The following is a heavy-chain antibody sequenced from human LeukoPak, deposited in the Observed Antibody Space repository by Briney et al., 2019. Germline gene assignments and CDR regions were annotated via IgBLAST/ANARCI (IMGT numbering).Heavy chain of an antibody. CDR3: AKDYYDSSGYYLYYYYYGMDV. V-gene: IGHV3-43*02. Sequence: GGSLRLSCAAFGFTFDDYAMHWVRQAPGKGLEWVSLISGDGGSTYYADSVKGRFTISRDNSKNSLYLQMNSLRTEDTALYYCAKDYYDSSGYYLYYYYYGMDVWGQGTTVTVSS. J-gene: IGHJ6*02. D-gene: IGHD3-22*01. CDR1: GFTFDDYA. CDR2: ISGDGGST.